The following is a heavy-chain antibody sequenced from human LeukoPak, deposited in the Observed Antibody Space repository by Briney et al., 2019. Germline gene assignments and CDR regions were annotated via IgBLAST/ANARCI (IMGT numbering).Heavy chain of an antibody. Sequence: GGSLRLSCAASGFTFTSYTMSWVRQAPGKGLEWVSSITNNGVHTYYTDSVKGRFTISRDNANNSLYLQMNSLRAEDTAMYYCATYSTRNAREFQSWGQGTLVTVSS. CDR2: ITNNGVHT. CDR3: ATYSTRNAREFQS. CDR1: GFTFTSYT. D-gene: IGHD2/OR15-2a*01. V-gene: IGHV3-21*01. J-gene: IGHJ1*01.